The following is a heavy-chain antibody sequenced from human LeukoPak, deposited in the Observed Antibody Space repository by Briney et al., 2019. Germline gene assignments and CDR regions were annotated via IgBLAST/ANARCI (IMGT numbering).Heavy chain of an antibody. CDR1: GFTFSSFW. CDR2: IDQDGSVR. CDR3: ARDPGSSSFDY. J-gene: IGHJ4*02. V-gene: IGHV3-7*01. Sequence: GGSLRLSCVASGFTFSSFWMSWVRQAPGKGLEFVANIDQDGSVRNYVDSVKGRFIISRDNAKNSLYLQMDSLRAEDTAVYFCARDPGSSSFDYWGLGTPVTVPS. D-gene: IGHD6-13*01.